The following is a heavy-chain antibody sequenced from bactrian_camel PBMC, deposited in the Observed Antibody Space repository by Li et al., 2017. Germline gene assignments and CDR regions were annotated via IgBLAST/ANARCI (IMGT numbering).Heavy chain of an antibody. CDR1: GFTFSNYD. CDR3: AATKFPFSDYGQCPLGIGPFGY. CDR2: TARADSIT. Sequence: VQLVESGGGLVQPGASLRLSCAASGFTFSNYDMSWFRQAPGKEREWVATARADSITLYADSVKGRFTISQGSSKNTVYLQMNSLKPEDTAIYYCAATKFPFSDYGQCPLGIGPFGYWGQGTQVTVS. J-gene: IGHJ4*01. V-gene: IGHV3S40*01. D-gene: IGHD4*01.